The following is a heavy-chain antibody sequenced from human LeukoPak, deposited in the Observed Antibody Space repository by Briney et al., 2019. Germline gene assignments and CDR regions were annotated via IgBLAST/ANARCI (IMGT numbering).Heavy chain of an antibody. CDR3: ARDPEIYGDYVYFDY. D-gene: IGHD4-17*01. Sequence: SVKVSCKASGGTFSSYAISWVRQAPGQGLEWMRRIIPIFGIANYAQKFQGRVTITADKSTSTAYMELSSLRSEDTAVYYCARDPEIYGDYVYFDYWGQGTLVTVSS. J-gene: IGHJ4*02. V-gene: IGHV1-69*04. CDR1: GGTFSSYA. CDR2: IIPIFGIA.